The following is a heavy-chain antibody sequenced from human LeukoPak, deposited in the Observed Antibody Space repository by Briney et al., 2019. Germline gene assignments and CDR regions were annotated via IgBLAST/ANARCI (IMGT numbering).Heavy chain of an antibody. CDR2: IYTGDTT. V-gene: IGHV3-66*02. CDR3: ATDKLGSGYASDFDY. Sequence: PGRSLRLSCAGSGFSVSSNYMNWVRQAPGKGLEWVSAIYTGDTTYYADSVKGRFTISRDNSKNTLYLEMNSLRAEDTAVYYCATDKLGSGYASDFDYWGQGTLVTVSS. D-gene: IGHD2-15*01. J-gene: IGHJ4*02. CDR1: GFSVSSNY.